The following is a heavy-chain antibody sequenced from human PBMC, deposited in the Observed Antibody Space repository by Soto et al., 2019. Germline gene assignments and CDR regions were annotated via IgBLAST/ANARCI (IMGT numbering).Heavy chain of an antibody. Sequence: GGSLRLSCVASGFTFSTYSINWVRQAPGKGLEWVSYISGSSSTIYYADSVKGRFTISRDNAKNSLYLQMNSLRDEDTAVYYCTRDPSLNSEWPVYFHHWGQGTLVTVSS. D-gene: IGHD6-19*01. CDR1: GFTFSTYS. CDR2: ISGSSSTI. V-gene: IGHV3-48*02. CDR3: TRDPSLNSEWPVYFHH. J-gene: IGHJ1*01.